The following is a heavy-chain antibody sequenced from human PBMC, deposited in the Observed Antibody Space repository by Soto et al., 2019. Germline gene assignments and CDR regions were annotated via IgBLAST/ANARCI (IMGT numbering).Heavy chain of an antibody. Sequence: GASVKVSCKASGYTFTSYYMHWVRQAPGQGLEWMGKINPSGGSTSYAQKFQGRVTMTRDTSTSTVYMELSSLRSEDTAVYYCARTGPVLRYFDWSEVYYYYYGMDVWGQGTTVTVSS. J-gene: IGHJ6*02. V-gene: IGHV1-46*01. D-gene: IGHD3-9*01. CDR2: INPSGGST. CDR1: GYTFTSYY. CDR3: ARTGPVLRYFDWSEVYYYYYGMDV.